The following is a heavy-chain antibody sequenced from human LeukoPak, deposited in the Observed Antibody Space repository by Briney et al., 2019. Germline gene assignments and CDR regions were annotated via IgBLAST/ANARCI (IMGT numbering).Heavy chain of an antibody. D-gene: IGHD6-19*01. V-gene: IGHV3-23*01. Sequence: GGSLRLSCAASGFTFSSYGMSWVRQAPGKGLEWVSAISGSGGSTYYADSVKGRFTISRDNSKNTLYLQMNSLRAEDTAVYYCAKWVERAVAGTVDAFDIWGQGTMVTVSS. CDR1: GFTFSSYG. J-gene: IGHJ3*02. CDR2: ISGSGGST. CDR3: AKWVERAVAGTVDAFDI.